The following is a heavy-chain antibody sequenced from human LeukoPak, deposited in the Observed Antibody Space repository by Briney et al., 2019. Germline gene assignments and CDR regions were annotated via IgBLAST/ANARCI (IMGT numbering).Heavy chain of an antibody. V-gene: IGHV3-74*01. CDR1: GFTFSTHW. CDR3: AKDLKAHLYIVVVAATNAFDI. J-gene: IGHJ3*02. D-gene: IGHD2-15*01. Sequence: GGSLRLSCAASGFTFSTHWMHWARQVPGRGPVWVSRVDVGGSRTSYADSVKGRFSISRDNAKSTLYLQMNGLRAEDTAVYYCAKDLKAHLYIVVVAATNAFDIWGQGTMVTVSS. CDR2: VDVGGSRT.